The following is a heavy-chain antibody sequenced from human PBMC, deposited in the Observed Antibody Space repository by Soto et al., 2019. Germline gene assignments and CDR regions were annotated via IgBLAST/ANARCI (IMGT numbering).Heavy chain of an antibody. V-gene: IGHV3-21*01. D-gene: IGHD3-22*01. CDR2: ISSSSSYI. Sequence: GGSLRLSCAASGFTFSSYSMNWVRQAPGKGLEWVSSISSSSSYIYYADSVKGRFTISRDNAKNSLYLQMNSLRAEDTAVYYCARDMGVDTAMVFYDSSGYPNYYYYGMDVWGQGTTVTVSS. J-gene: IGHJ6*02. CDR1: GFTFSSYS. CDR3: ARDMGVDTAMVFYDSSGYPNYYYYGMDV.